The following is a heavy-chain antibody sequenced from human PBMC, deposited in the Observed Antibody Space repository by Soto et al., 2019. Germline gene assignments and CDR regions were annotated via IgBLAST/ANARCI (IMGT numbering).Heavy chain of an antibody. J-gene: IGHJ4*02. CDR1: GFTFSSYA. Sequence: GGSLRLSCAASGFTFSSYAMSWVRQAPGKGLEWVSAISGSGGSTYYADSVKGRFTISRDNSKNTLYLQMNSLRAEDTAVYYCAKLPTHNLSYYSSSWPVGGDYYFDYWGQGTLVTVSS. D-gene: IGHD6-13*01. V-gene: IGHV3-23*01. CDR3: AKLPTHNLSYYSSSWPVGGDYYFDY. CDR2: ISGSGGST.